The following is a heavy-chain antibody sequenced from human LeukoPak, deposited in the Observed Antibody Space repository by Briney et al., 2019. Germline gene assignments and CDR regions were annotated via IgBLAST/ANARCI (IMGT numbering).Heavy chain of an antibody. CDR2: IKQDGSKE. Sequence: GGSLRLSCAASGFSFSSYWMSWVRQAPGKGLEWVANIKQDGSKEYYVDSVKGRFTIPRDNAKNSLYLQIDSLRAEDAGVYYCARDWIELPTRAWNGFDSWGQGTLVSVSS. CDR1: GFSFSSYW. CDR3: ARDWIELPTRAWNGFDS. V-gene: IGHV3-7*01. D-gene: IGHD1-1*01. J-gene: IGHJ4*02.